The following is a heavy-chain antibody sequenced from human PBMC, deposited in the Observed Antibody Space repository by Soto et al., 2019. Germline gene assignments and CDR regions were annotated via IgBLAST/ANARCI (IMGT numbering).Heavy chain of an antibody. CDR3: ARATMRDYGSGSYSPRGRADY. V-gene: IGHV1-18*01. Sequence: QVQLVQSGAEVKKPGASVKVSCKASGYTFTSYGISWVRQAPGQGLEWMGWISAYNGNTNYAQKLQGRVTMTTDTSTSTAYMELRSLRSDDTAVYYCARATMRDYGSGSYSPRGRADYWGQGTLVTVSS. J-gene: IGHJ4*02. CDR1: GYTFTSYG. D-gene: IGHD3-10*01. CDR2: ISAYNGNT.